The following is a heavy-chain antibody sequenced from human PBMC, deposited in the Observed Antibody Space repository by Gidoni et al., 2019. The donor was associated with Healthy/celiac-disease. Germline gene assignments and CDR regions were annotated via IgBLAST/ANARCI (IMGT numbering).Heavy chain of an antibody. D-gene: IGHD4-4*01. CDR2: ISYDGSNK. CDR3: ARSNTVMSVYYYYGMDV. J-gene: IGHJ6*02. Sequence: QVQLVESGGGVVQPGRSLRLPCAASGFTFSSYCMHWVRQAPGKGLEWVAVISYDGSNKYYADSVKGRFTISRDNSKNTLYLQMNSLRAEDTAVYYCARSNTVMSVYYYYGMDVWGQGTTVTVSS. CDR1: GFTFSSYC. V-gene: IGHV3-30*03.